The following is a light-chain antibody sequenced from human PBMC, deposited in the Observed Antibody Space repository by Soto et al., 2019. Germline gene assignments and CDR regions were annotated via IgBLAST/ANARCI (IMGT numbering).Light chain of an antibody. CDR1: SSDVGGYNY. CDR3: SSYAGSNNVYV. Sequence: QSALTQPPSASGSPGQSVTISCTGTSSDVGGYNYVSWYQQHPGKAPKLMIYDVDKWPSGVPDRFSGSKSGNTASLTVSGLQAEDEADYYCSSYAGSNNVYVFGTGTKVTVL. CDR2: DVD. J-gene: IGLJ1*01. V-gene: IGLV2-8*01.